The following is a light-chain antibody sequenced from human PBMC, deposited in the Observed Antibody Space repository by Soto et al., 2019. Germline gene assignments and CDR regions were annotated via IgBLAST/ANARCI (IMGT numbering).Light chain of an antibody. Sequence: QSVLTQPASVSGSPGQSITIPCTGTSSDVGGYNYVSWYQQHPDKAPKLMIYEVSNRPSGVSNRFSGSKSGHTASLTISGRQSEDEADYFCTSYTSYSTLDVFGTGTKLTVL. J-gene: IGLJ1*01. CDR1: SSDVGGYNY. CDR3: TSYTSYSTLDV. CDR2: EVS. V-gene: IGLV2-14*01.